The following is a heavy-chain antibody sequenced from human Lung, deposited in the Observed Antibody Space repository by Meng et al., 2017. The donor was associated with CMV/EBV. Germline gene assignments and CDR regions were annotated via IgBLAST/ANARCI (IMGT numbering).Heavy chain of an antibody. V-gene: IGHV3-48*04. CDR3: ARGGGGYSVDY. CDR2: ISSSSTI. CDR1: GFPFSSYT. Sequence: GGSLRLSCAASGFPFSSYTMNWVRQAPGKGLEWVSYISSSSTIYYADSVKGRFTISRDNAKNSLYLQMNSLRAEDTAVYYCARGGGGYSVDYWGQGTLVTVSS. D-gene: IGHD1-26*01. J-gene: IGHJ4*02.